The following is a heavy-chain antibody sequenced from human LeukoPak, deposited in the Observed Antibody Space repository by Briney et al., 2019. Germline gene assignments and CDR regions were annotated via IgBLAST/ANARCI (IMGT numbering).Heavy chain of an antibody. CDR2: IYPGDSDT. D-gene: IGHD2-2*01. CDR1: GYRFTSDW. CDR3: ARLSRYCSSTSCPFDY. J-gene: IGHJ4*02. V-gene: IGHV5-51*01. Sequence: GESLKISCQGSGYRFTSDWIGWVRQMPGKGLEWMGIIYPGDSDTRYSPSFQGQVTISADKSVNTAYLQWSSLKASDTAMYYCARLSRYCSSTSCPFDYWGQGTLVTVSS.